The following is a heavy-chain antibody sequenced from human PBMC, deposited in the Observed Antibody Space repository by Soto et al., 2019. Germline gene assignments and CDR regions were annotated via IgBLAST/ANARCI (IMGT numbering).Heavy chain of an antibody. CDR1: GGSISGYY. D-gene: IGHD3-22*01. V-gene: IGHV4-59*01. J-gene: IGHJ4*02. CDR3: ARGIYVSSGYYTRFFAS. Sequence: QVHLQESGPGLLKPSETLSLTCTVSGGSISGYYWSWIRQPPGKGLEWIGYIHHSGNTDSNSSLKIRSTISEDPAKNQSSRKMSSLTAADTAVYYVARGIYVSSGYYTRFFASWGQGTWSPCPQ. CDR2: IHHSGNT.